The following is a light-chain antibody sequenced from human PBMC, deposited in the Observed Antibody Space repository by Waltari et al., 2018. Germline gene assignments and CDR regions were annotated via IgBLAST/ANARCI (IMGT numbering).Light chain of an antibody. CDR3: QKYGTLPAT. CDR1: QRISRF. J-gene: IGKJ1*01. V-gene: IGKV3-20*01. CDR2: DAS. Sequence: DIFLTQSPGTLSLSPGEGATLSCRASQRISRFLAWYQQKPGQAPRLLIYDASTMATGIPYRFSGSGSGTDFSLTISRLEPEDFAVYYCQKYGTLPATFGQGTKVEIK.